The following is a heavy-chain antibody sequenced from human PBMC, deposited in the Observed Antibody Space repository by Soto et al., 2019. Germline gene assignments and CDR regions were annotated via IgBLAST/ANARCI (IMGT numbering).Heavy chain of an antibody. CDR1: GFTFSSYA. D-gene: IGHD3-22*01. V-gene: IGHV3-30-3*01. J-gene: IGHJ3*02. CDR3: AREEHNRDYYYDSSGSGAFDI. Sequence: QVQLVESGGGVVQPGRSLRLSCAASGFTFSSYAMHWVRQAPGKALEWVAVISYDGSNKYYADSVKGRFTISRDNSKNTLYLQMNSLRAEDTAVYYCAREEHNRDYYYDSSGSGAFDIWGQGTMVTVSS. CDR2: ISYDGSNK.